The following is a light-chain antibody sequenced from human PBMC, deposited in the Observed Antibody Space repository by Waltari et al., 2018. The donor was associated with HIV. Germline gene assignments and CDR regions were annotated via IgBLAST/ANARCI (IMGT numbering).Light chain of an antibody. Sequence: EIVLTQSPGTLSLSPGERATISCRASQSIMSTYLAWYQQNPGQAPRLLIYGASNRATGIPDRFSGTGSGTDFTLTISRLEPEDFAVYYCQQYGSSPYSFGQGTKLDIK. CDR1: QSIMSTY. CDR3: QQYGSSPYS. CDR2: GAS. V-gene: IGKV3-20*01. J-gene: IGKJ2*03.